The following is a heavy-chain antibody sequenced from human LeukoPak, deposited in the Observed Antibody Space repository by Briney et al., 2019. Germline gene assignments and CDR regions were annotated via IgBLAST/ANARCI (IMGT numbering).Heavy chain of an antibody. CDR3: ATVDY. J-gene: IGHJ4*02. V-gene: IGHV3-23*01. CDR1: GFTFSSYA. Sequence: PGGSLRLSCAASGFTFSSYAMGWVRQAPGKGLEWVSAVTASGGNTYYADSVKGRFTISRDNSKNTLYLQVNSLRAEDTAVYYCATVDYWGQGTLVTVSS. CDR2: VTASGGNT.